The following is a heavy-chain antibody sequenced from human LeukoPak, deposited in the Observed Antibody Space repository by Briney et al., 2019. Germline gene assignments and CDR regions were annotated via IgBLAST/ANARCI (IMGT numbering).Heavy chain of an antibody. CDR2: IKEEGKEI. CDR1: GFTFSNYW. D-gene: IGHD3-3*01. Sequence: GGSLRLSCAASGFTFSNYWMTGVGQARGGGGEGVGNIKEEGKEISYGDSVKGRFTISRDNAKNSLYLQINNLRVEDTAVYYCARDGVVDFWISYGTYNYYYYMDVWGKGATVTVSS. CDR3: ARDGVVDFWISYGTYNYYYYMDV. V-gene: IGHV3-7*01. J-gene: IGHJ6*03.